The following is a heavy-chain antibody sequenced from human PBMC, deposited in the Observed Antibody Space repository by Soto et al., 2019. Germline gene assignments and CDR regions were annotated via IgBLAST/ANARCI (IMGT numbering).Heavy chain of an antibody. CDR2: VSYSGST. Sequence: QVQLQESGPGLLKPSETLSLTCTVSGDSVTSGNYYWTWVRQSPGKGLEWIGYVSYSGSTNYNPSLQSRVTISSDTSKNLFSLKMNSLTAADTAVFYCARESTRFGMDVWGQGTTVTVSS. J-gene: IGHJ6*02. D-gene: IGHD5-12*01. CDR3: ARESTRFGMDV. V-gene: IGHV4-61*03. CDR1: GDSVTSGNYY.